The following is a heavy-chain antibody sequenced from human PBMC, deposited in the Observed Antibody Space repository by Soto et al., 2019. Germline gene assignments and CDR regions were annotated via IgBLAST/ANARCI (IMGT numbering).Heavy chain of an antibody. D-gene: IGHD3-9*01. CDR3: ARDYDILTGYSNYYYYYYMDV. CDR2: IIPILGIA. J-gene: IGHJ6*03. V-gene: IGHV1-69*08. CDR1: GGTFSSYT. Sequence: QVPLVQSGAEVKKPGSSVKVSCKASGGTFSSYTISWVRQAPGQGLEWMGRIIPILGIANYAQKFQGRVTITADKSTSTAYMELSSLRSEDTAVYYCARDYDILTGYSNYYYYYYMDVWGKGTTVTVSS.